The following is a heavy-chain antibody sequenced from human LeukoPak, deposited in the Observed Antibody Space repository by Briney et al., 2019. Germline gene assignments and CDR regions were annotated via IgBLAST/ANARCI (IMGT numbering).Heavy chain of an antibody. CDR3: VAKYYGSGSTYYMDV. J-gene: IGHJ6*03. D-gene: IGHD3-10*01. CDR1: GYTFTSYD. CDR2: MNPNSGNT. Sequence: GASVKVSCKASGYTFTSYDINWVRQATGQGLEWMGWMNPNSGNTGYAQKFQGRVTITRNTSISTAYMELSSLRSEDTAVYYCVAKYYGSGSTYYMDVWGKGTTVTVSS. V-gene: IGHV1-8*03.